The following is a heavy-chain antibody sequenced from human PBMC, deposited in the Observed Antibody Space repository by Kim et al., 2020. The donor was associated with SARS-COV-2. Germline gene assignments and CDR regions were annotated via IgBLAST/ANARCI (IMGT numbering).Heavy chain of an antibody. CDR3: ARADYYDSSGDFDY. CDR1: GFTFSSYG. CDR2: IWYDGSNK. D-gene: IGHD3-22*01. V-gene: IGHV3-33*08. Sequence: GGSLRLSCAASGFTFSSYGMHWVRQAPGKGLEWVAVIWYDGSNKYYADSVKGRFTISRDNSKNTLYLQMNSLRAEDTAVYYCARADYYDSSGDFDYWGQGTLVTVSS. J-gene: IGHJ4*02.